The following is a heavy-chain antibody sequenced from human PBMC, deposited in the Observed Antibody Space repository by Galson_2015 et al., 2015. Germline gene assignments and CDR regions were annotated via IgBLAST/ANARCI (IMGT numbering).Heavy chain of an antibody. Sequence: SLRLSCAASGLTFSNYGMHWVRQAPGKGLEWVAVISDDGNDIHYADSMKGRFTISRDNSKNTLYLQMNSLRIEDTAVYYCAKGCGSGGSCYYFDYWGQGTLVTVSS. CDR1: GLTFSNYG. CDR3: AKGCGSGGSCYYFDY. CDR2: ISDDGNDI. D-gene: IGHD2-15*01. V-gene: IGHV3-30*18. J-gene: IGHJ4*02.